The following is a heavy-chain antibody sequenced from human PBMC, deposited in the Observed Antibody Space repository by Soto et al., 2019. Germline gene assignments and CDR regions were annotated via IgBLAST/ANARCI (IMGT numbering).Heavy chain of an antibody. Sequence: GSLRLSCVASGFAFNNYAMSWVRQAPGKGLEWVSTIDRTGGATHYADSVKGRFTISRDNSKDTLFLHMNILGVEDAAKYYCAADGGDGGPLFEFWGQGTLVTVSS. J-gene: IGHJ4*02. CDR3: AADGGDGGPLFEF. D-gene: IGHD2-15*01. V-gene: IGHV3-23*01. CDR1: GFAFNNYA. CDR2: IDRTGGAT.